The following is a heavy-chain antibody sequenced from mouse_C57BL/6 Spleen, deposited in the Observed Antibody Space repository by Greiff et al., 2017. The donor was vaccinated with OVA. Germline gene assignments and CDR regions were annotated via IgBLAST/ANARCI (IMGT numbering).Heavy chain of an antibody. D-gene: IGHD2-2*01. J-gene: IGHJ3*01. CDR1: GFTFSDYG. CDR2: ISSGSSTI. Sequence: EVQVVESGGGLVKPGGSLKLSCAASGFTFSDYGMHWVRQAPEKGLEWVAYISSGSSTIYYADTVKGRFTISRDNAKNTLFLQMTSLRSEDTAMYYCYGYDRAWFAYWGQGTLVTVSA. V-gene: IGHV5-17*01. CDR3: YGYDRAWFAY.